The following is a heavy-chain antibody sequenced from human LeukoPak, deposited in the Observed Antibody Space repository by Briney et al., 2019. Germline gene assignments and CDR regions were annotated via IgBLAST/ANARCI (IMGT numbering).Heavy chain of an antibody. J-gene: IGHJ4*02. CDR2: INHSGST. D-gene: IGHD3-10*01. Sequence: SETLSLTCAVYGGSFSGYYWSWIRQPPGKGLEWIGEINHSGSTNYNPSLKSRVTISVDTSKNQFSLKLSSVTAADTAVYYCARHFWFGEFRFDYWGQGTLVTVSS. CDR1: GGSFSGYY. CDR3: ARHFWFGEFRFDY. V-gene: IGHV4-34*01.